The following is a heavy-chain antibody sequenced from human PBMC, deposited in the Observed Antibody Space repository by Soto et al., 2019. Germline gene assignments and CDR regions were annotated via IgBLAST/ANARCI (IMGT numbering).Heavy chain of an antibody. CDR1: GFTFSSYS. V-gene: IGHV3-48*02. J-gene: IGHJ5*02. D-gene: IGHD1-26*01. Sequence: EVQLVESGGGLVQPGESLRLSCAASGFTFSSYSMNWVRQAPGKGLEWVSYISSSSSTIYYADSVKGRITISRDNAKISLYLHMNSLRDEDTAVYYCAREGRSHNWFDPWGQGTLVTVSS. CDR2: ISSSSSTI. CDR3: AREGRSHNWFDP.